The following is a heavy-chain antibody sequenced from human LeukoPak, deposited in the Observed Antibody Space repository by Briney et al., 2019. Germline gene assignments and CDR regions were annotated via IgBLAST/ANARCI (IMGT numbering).Heavy chain of an antibody. CDR2: IIPILGIA. Sequence: ASVKVSCKASGGTFTSYAISWVRQAPGQGLEWMGRIIPILGIADYAQKFQGRVTITADKSTSTAYMELSSLRSEDTAVYYCARPDCSSTSCLTAFDSWGQGTMVTVSS. D-gene: IGHD2-2*01. CDR1: GGTFTSYA. V-gene: IGHV1-69*04. J-gene: IGHJ3*02. CDR3: ARPDCSSTSCLTAFDS.